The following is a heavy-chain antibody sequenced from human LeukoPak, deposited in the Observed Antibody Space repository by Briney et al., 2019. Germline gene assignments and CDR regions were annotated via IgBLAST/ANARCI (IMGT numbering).Heavy chain of an antibody. CDR1: GFTFSSYW. Sequence: GGSLRLSCAASGFTFSSYWMSWVRQAPGKGLEWISYISGSGSTRYYADSVKGRFTISRDNAKNSLYLQMNSLRAEDTAVYYCARDYDAGSGWFEGGYDFLTGYPSGLFPDYWGQGTLVTVSS. CDR3: ARDYDAGSGWFEGGYDFLTGYPSGLFPDY. CDR2: ISGSGSTR. D-gene: IGHD3-9*01. J-gene: IGHJ4*02. V-gene: IGHV3-48*04.